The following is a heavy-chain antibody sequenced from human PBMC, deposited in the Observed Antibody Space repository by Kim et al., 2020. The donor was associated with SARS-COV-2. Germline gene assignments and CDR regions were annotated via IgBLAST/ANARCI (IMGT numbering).Heavy chain of an antibody. CDR1: GYTFTSYG. V-gene: IGHV1-18*01. CDR3: ARDRYGDYPNYGMDV. D-gene: IGHD4-17*01. Sequence: ASVKVSCKASGYTFTSYGISWVRQAPGQGLEWMGWISAYNGNTNYAQKLQGRVTMTTDTSTSTAYMELRSLRSDDTAVYYCARDRYGDYPNYGMDVWGQGTTVTVSS. CDR2: ISAYNGNT. J-gene: IGHJ6*02.